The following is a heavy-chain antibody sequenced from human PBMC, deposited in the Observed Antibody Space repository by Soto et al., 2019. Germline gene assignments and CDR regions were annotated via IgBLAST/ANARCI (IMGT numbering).Heavy chain of an antibody. D-gene: IGHD2-15*01. CDR1: GYTFTSYD. CDR3: ARGRRWSRIKHDAFDI. CDR2: MNPNSGNT. V-gene: IGHV1-8*01. J-gene: IGHJ3*02. Sequence: QVQLVQSGAEVKKPGASVKVSCKASGYTFTSYDINSVRQATGQGLEWMGWMNPNSGNTGYAQKFQGRVTMTRNTSISTAYMELSSLRSEDTAVYYCARGRRWSRIKHDAFDIWGQGTMVTVSS.